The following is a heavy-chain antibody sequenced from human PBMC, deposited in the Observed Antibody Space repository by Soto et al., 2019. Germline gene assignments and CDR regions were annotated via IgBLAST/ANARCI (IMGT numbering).Heavy chain of an antibody. CDR2: IYPGDHET. J-gene: IGHJ4*02. Sequence: GESLKISCQSSGYTFSNFWIGWVRQLPGKGLEWMGIIYPGDHETRYSPSFHGKVTISANRSINTAYLQWNSLEASDTAFYFCARSPRSSPYFDYWGQGALVTVSS. V-gene: IGHV5-51*01. D-gene: IGHD6-13*01. CDR1: GYTFSNFW. CDR3: ARSPRSSPYFDY.